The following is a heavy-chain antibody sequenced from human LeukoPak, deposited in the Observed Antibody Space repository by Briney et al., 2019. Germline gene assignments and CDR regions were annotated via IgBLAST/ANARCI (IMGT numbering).Heavy chain of an antibody. Sequence: GESLKISCKGSGYSFTVYWIGWMRQMPGKGLEWMGIIYPGDSDTRYSPSFQGQVTISADKSISTAYLQWSSLQASDTAMYYCARSDGSGSFPPYFDYWGQGTLVTVSS. CDR2: IYPGDSDT. D-gene: IGHD3-10*01. J-gene: IGHJ4*02. V-gene: IGHV5-51*01. CDR1: GYSFTVYW. CDR3: ARSDGSGSFPPYFDY.